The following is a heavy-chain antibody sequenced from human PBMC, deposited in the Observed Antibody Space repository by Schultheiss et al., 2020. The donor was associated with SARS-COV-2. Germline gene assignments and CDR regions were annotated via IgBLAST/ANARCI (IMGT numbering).Heavy chain of an antibody. CDR1: GFTFSSYA. D-gene: IGHD3-22*01. Sequence: GGSLRLSCAASGFTFSSYAMSWVRQAPGKGLEWVSAISGSGGSTYYADSVKGRFTISRDNSKNTLYLQMNSLRAEDTAVYYCARDYYDSSGYSDYWGQGTLVTVSS. V-gene: IGHV3-23*01. J-gene: IGHJ4*02. CDR3: ARDYYDSSGYSDY. CDR2: ISGSGGST.